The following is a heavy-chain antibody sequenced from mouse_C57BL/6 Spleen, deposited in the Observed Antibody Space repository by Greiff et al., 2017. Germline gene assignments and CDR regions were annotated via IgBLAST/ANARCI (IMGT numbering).Heavy chain of an antibody. CDR3: DRNPIYYCGSSYEEDYAMDY. CDR2: IWSGGST. J-gene: IGHJ4*01. D-gene: IGHD1-1*01. CDR1: GFSLTSYG. V-gene: IGHV2-2*01. Sequence: QVQLQQSGPGLVQPSQSLSITCTVSGFSLTSYGVHWVRQSPGKGLEWLGVIWSGGSTDYNAAFISRLSISKDNSKSQVFFKMNSLQADDTAIYYCDRNPIYYCGSSYEEDYAMDYWGQGTSVTVSS.